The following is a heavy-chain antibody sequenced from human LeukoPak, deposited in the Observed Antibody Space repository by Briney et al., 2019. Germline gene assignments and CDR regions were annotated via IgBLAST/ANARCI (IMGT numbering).Heavy chain of an antibody. D-gene: IGHD2-2*01. CDR1: GFTFSSYA. V-gene: IGHV3-23*01. Sequence: GGSLRLSCAASGFTFSSYAMSWVRQAPGKGLEWVSAISGSGGSTYYADSVRGRFTISRDNSKNTLYLQMNSLRAEDTAVYYCAREAGYCSSSSCTDYYYGMDVWGQGTTVTVSS. J-gene: IGHJ6*02. CDR2: ISGSGGST. CDR3: AREAGYCSSSSCTDYYYGMDV.